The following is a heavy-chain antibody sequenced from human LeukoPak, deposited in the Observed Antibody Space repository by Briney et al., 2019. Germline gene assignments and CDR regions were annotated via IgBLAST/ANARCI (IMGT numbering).Heavy chain of an antibody. CDR3: AKWRDYDYVWGSYPDY. V-gene: IGHV3-23*01. D-gene: IGHD3-16*02. J-gene: IGHJ4*02. Sequence: GGSLRLSCAASGFTFSSYAMSWVRQAPGKGLEWVSAISGSGGSTYYADSVKGRFTISRDNSKNTLYLQMNSLRAEDTAVYYCAKWRDYDYVWGSYPDYWGQGTLVTVSS. CDR1: GFTFSSYA. CDR2: ISGSGGST.